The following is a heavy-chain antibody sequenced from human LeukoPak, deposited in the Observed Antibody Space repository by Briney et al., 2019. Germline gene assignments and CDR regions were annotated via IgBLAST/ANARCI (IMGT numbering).Heavy chain of an antibody. Sequence: PGGSLRLSCAASGFTFSSYDMSWVRHAPGKGQGWVSAISGGGGSTSYAASVKGRFTISRDNFKNTMYLQMNSLRAEDTAVYYCAKSDYYDSSGQSNIYFEYWGQGTLVTVSS. CDR3: AKSDYYDSSGQSNIYFEY. CDR2: ISGGGGST. J-gene: IGHJ4*02. D-gene: IGHD3-22*01. CDR1: GFTFSSYD. V-gene: IGHV3-23*01.